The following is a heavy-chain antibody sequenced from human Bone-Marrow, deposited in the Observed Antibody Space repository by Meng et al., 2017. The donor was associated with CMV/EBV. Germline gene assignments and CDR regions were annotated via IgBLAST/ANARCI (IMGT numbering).Heavy chain of an antibody. CDR2: IKQDGSEK. Sequence: GESLKISCAASGFTFSSYWMSWVRQAPGKGLEWVANIKQDGSEKYYVDSVKGRFTISRDNAKNSLYLQMNSLRAEDTAVYYCARDFNAPLWFGELWPNAFGIWGQGTMVTVSS. V-gene: IGHV3-7*01. CDR1: GFTFSSYW. CDR3: ARDFNAPLWFGELWPNAFGI. J-gene: IGHJ3*02. D-gene: IGHD3-10*01.